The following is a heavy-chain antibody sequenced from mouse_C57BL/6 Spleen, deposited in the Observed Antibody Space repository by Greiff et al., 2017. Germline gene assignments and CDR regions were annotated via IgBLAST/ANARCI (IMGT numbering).Heavy chain of an antibody. J-gene: IGHJ1*03. D-gene: IGHD1-1*01. CDR1: GYTFTSYW. Sequence: VQLQQPWAELVRPGSSVKLSCKASGYTFTSYWMHWVKQRPIQGLEWIGNIDPSDSETHYNQKFKDKATLTVDKSSSTAYMQLSSLTSEDSAVYYCARKDYYYGSSYWWYFDVWGTGTTVTVSS. CDR3: ARKDYYYGSSYWWYFDV. CDR2: IDPSDSET. V-gene: IGHV1-52*01.